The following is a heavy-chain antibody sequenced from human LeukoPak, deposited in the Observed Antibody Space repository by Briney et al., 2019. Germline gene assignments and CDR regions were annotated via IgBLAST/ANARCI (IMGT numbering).Heavy chain of an antibody. V-gene: IGHV3-30-3*01. CDR2: ISYDGSNK. CDR3: ARCGYSNECYFDY. CDR1: GFTFSSYA. D-gene: IGHD4-11*01. Sequence: GGSLRLSCAASGFTFSSYAMHWVRQAPGKGLEWVAVISYDGSNKYYADSVKGRFTISRDNSKNTLYLQMNSLRAEDTAVYYCARCGYSNECYFDYWGQGTLVTVSS. J-gene: IGHJ4*02.